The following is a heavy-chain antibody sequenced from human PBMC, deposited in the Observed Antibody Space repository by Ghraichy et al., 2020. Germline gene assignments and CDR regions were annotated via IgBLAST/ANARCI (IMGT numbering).Heavy chain of an antibody. D-gene: IGHD3-10*01. Sequence: GGSLRLSCEASGLTFSNYAMTWIRQAPGKGVEWVSGISGAGGTTYYDDSVKGRFTVSRDNSKSTLYLQMDNLRAEDAAVYYCARCLLEPGTCYFDYWGQGTLVTVSS. CDR2: ISGAGGTT. CDR1: GLTFSNYA. V-gene: IGHV3-23*01. CDR3: ARCLLEPGTCYFDY. J-gene: IGHJ4*02.